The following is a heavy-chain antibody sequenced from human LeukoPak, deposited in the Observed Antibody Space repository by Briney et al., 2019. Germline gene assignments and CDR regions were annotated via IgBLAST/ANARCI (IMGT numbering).Heavy chain of an antibody. CDR1: GYTFSTSD. D-gene: IGHD2-2*01. Sequence: AASVKVSCKASGYTFSTSDINWVRQATGQGLEWMGWMNPNSGSTGYAQKFQGRVTITRNTSISTAYMELSSLRSEDTAVYYCAREGRGSLIVPGEDWFDPWGQGTLVTVSS. V-gene: IGHV1-8*01. J-gene: IGHJ5*02. CDR2: MNPNSGST. CDR3: AREGRGSLIVPGEDWFDP.